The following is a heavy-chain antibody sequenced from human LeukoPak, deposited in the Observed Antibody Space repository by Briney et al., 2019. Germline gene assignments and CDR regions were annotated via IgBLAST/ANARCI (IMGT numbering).Heavy chain of an antibody. CDR3: ATSLGPLTEY. J-gene: IGHJ4*02. CDR2: INSGGSGT. Sequence: GGSLRLSCAASGFAFSSNWMHWVRQTPGKGLVWVSRINSGGSGTSYAASVEGRFTISRDSVKNTPYLQMDSLRAEDTAVYYCATSLGPLTEYWGQGTLVTVSS. D-gene: IGHD7-27*01. V-gene: IGHV3-74*01. CDR1: GFAFSSNW.